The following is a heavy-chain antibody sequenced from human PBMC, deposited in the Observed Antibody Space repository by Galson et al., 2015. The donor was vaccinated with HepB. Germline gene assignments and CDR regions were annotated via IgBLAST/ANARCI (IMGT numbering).Heavy chain of an antibody. CDR3: AKKTRGNNPFDY. V-gene: IGHV3-23*01. Sequence: SLRLSCAASGFAFGSYAMSWVRQAPGKGLEWVSVIGSYNTTYYADYVKGRFTISRDNSKNTLYLQMSSLRAEDTAIYYCAKKTRGNNPFDYWGLGTLVTVSS. CDR2: IGSYNTT. D-gene: IGHD1-26*01. J-gene: IGHJ4*02. CDR1: GFAFGSYA.